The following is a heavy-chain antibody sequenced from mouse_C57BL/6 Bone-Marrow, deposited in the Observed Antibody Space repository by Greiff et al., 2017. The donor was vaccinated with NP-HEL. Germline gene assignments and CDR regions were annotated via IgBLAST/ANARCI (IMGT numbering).Heavy chain of an antibody. CDR3: AREGGLRRRTYAMDY. CDR1: GFTFSDYY. V-gene: IGHV5-16*01. J-gene: IGHJ4*01. D-gene: IGHD2-4*01. Sequence: EVKLVESEGGLVQPGSSMKLSCTASGFTFSDYYMAWVRQVPEKGLEWVANINYDGSSTYYLDPLTSRFIISRDNAKNILYLQMSSLKSDDTATYYCAREGGLRRRTYAMDYWGQGTSVTVSS. CDR2: INYDGSST.